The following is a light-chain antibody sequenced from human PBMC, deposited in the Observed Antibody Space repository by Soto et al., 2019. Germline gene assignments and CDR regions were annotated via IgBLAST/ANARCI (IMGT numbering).Light chain of an antibody. J-gene: IGLJ1*01. V-gene: IGLV2-8*01. Sequence: QSALTQPPSASGSPGQSVTISCTGTSSDIGGYNYVSWYQQHPGKAPQLMIYEVSKRPSGVSGRFSGSKSGNTASLTVSGLQAEDEADYYCSSLAGGNIREVFGTGTKLTVL. CDR2: EVS. CDR3: SSLAGGNIREV. CDR1: SSDIGGYNY.